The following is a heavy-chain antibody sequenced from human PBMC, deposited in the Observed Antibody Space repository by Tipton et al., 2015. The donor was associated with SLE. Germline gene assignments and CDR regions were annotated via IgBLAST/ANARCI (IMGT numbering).Heavy chain of an antibody. D-gene: IGHD3-3*01. J-gene: IGHJ4*02. V-gene: IGHV4-34*01. CDR2: INHSGST. Sequence: LSLTCAVYGGSFSGYYWSWIRQPPGKGLEWIGEINHSGSTNYNPSLKSRVTISVDTPKNQFSLKLSSVTAADTAVYYCARITIFGVVLFDYWGQGTLVTVSS. CDR1: GGSFSGYY. CDR3: ARITIFGVVLFDY.